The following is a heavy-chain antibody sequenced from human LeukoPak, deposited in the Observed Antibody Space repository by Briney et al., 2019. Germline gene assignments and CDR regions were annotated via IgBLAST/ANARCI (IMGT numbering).Heavy chain of an antibody. CDR3: AKRSAESSGYFDS. CDR1: GFIVSTNY. Sequence: PGGSLRLSCAASGFIVSTNYMSWVRQAPGKGLEWVSAISASGGSTYYADSVKGRFTISRDNSKNPLYLQMNSLRAEDTAVYYCAKRSAESSGYFDSWGQGTLVTVSS. CDR2: ISASGGST. D-gene: IGHD6-19*01. V-gene: IGHV3-23*01. J-gene: IGHJ4*02.